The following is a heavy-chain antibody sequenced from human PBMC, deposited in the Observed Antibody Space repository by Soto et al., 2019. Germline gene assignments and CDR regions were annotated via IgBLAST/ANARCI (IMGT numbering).Heavy chain of an antibody. V-gene: IGHV4-59*11. Sequence: QVQLQESGPGLVKASETLSLTRTVSGTSMSGHFWSWMRQPPGKGLEWIGYGYYSGSTLYNPSLKSRVTISLDTSKNHFSLRLNSVTSADTAVYYCARGVYLSLVRTGWFDPWGQGTLVTVSS. D-gene: IGHD3-10*01. CDR2: GYYSGST. CDR1: GTSMSGHF. J-gene: IGHJ5*02. CDR3: ARGVYLSLVRTGWFDP.